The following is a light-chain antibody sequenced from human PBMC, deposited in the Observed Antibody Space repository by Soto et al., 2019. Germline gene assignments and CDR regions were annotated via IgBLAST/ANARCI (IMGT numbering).Light chain of an antibody. J-gene: IGKJ1*01. CDR3: QQFHNWPRT. CDR1: QSMGSN. Sequence: EIVLTQSPGTLSLSPGNRATLSCRASQSMGSNVAWYQQKPGQAPRLLIYGASTRAAGIPARFSGSGSGTEFTLTITSLQSEDFAVYYCQQFHNWPRTFGQGTKVDIK. V-gene: IGKV3-15*01. CDR2: GAS.